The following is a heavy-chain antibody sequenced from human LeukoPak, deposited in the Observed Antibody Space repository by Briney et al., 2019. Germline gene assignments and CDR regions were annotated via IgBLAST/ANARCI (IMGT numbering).Heavy chain of an antibody. CDR1: GFTFSDYY. CDR2: ITSSGSTI. J-gene: IGHJ4*02. Sequence: PGGSLRLSCAASGFTFSDYYMNWIRQAPGKGLEWVSYITSSGSTIYYADSVKGRFTISRDNSKNTLYLQMNSLRAEDTAVYYCARDLLTDSSGYYYWGQGTLVTVSS. D-gene: IGHD3-22*01. V-gene: IGHV3-11*01. CDR3: ARDLLTDSSGYYY.